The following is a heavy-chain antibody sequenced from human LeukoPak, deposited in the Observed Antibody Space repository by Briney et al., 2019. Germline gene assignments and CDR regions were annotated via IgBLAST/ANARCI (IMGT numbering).Heavy chain of an antibody. J-gene: IGHJ6*03. V-gene: IGHV3-30*04. CDR2: ISYDGSNK. CDR3: ARDQPWATNRIYYYYYYMDV. D-gene: IGHD1-26*01. Sequence: RTGGSLRLSCAASGFTFSSYAMHWVRQAPGKGLEWVAVISYDGSNKYYADSVKGRFTISRDNSKNTLYLQMNSLRAEDTAVYYCARDQPWATNRIYYYYYYMDVWGKGTTVTVSS. CDR1: GFTFSSYA.